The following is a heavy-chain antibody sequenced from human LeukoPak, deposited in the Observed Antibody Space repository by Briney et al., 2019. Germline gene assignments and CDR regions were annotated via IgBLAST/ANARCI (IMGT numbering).Heavy chain of an antibody. V-gene: IGHV3-33*06. CDR2: IWYDGSNK. CDR1: GFTFSNYG. CDR3: AKGSGGWPYYFDC. Sequence: PGGSLRLSCTASGFTFSNYGMHWVRQAPGKGLEWVAVIWYDGSNKYYADSIKGRFTISRDNSKNTLYLQMNSLRAEDTAIYYCAKGSGGWPYYFDCWGQGTLVTVSS. J-gene: IGHJ4*02. D-gene: IGHD6-19*01.